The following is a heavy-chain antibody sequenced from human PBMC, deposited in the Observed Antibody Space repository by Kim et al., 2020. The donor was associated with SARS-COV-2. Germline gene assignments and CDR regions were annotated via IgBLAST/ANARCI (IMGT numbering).Heavy chain of an antibody. CDR1: GFTFSSYG. CDR3: ARDRVEQWLAGLDY. D-gene: IGHD6-19*01. Sequence: GGSLRLSCAASGFTFSSYGMHWVRQAPGKGLEWVAVIWYDGSNKYYADSVKGRFTISRDNSKNTLYLQMNSLRAEDTAVYYCARDRVEQWLAGLDYWGQGTLVTVSS. J-gene: IGHJ4*02. CDR2: IWYDGSNK. V-gene: IGHV3-33*01.